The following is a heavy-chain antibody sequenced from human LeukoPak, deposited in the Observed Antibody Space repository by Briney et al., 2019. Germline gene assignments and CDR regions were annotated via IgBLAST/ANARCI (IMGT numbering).Heavy chain of an antibody. V-gene: IGHV4-61*01. D-gene: IGHD2/OR15-2a*01. CDR2: IYYSGST. J-gene: IGHJ5*02. Sequence: SETLSLTCTVSGGSISSSSYYWSWIRQPPGKGLEWIGYIYYSGSTNYNPSLKSRVIISVDTSKNQFSLKLSSVTAADTAVYYCVRGFTLFDPWGQGTLVTVSS. CDR1: GGSISSSSYY. CDR3: VRGFTLFDP.